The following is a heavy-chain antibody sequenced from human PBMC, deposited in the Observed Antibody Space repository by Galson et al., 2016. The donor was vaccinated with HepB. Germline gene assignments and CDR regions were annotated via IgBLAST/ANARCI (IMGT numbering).Heavy chain of an antibody. CDR1: GYTFIGYY. J-gene: IGHJ6*02. V-gene: IGHV1-2*04. D-gene: IGHD3-10*01. Sequence: SVKVSCKASGYTFIGYYIHWVRQAPGQGLEWMGWINPNSGGPKYAQKFQGWVTVTRDTSISTAYMEVSRLSSDDTAVYYCARESLTMVRGAPLYGMDVWGQGTTITVSS. CDR2: INPNSGGP. CDR3: ARESLTMVRGAPLYGMDV.